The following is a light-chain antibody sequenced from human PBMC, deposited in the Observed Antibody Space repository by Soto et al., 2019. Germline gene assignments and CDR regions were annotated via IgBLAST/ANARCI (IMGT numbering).Light chain of an antibody. Sequence: QSVLTQPPSVSGAPGQRVTISCTGSSSNIGAGYDVHWYQHLPGTAPKLLIYGNSNRPSGVPDRFSGSKSGTSASLAITGIQAEDEADYYCQSYDSSLSGSDVFGTGTKLTVL. CDR1: SSNIGAGYD. V-gene: IGLV1-40*01. J-gene: IGLJ1*01. CDR3: QSYDSSLSGSDV. CDR2: GNS.